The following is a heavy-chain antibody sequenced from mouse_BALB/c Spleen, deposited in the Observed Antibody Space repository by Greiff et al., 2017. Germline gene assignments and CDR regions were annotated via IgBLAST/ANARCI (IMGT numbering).Heavy chain of an antibody. D-gene: IGHD1-1*01. V-gene: IGHV2-9*02. CDR1: GFSLTSYG. J-gene: IGHJ4*01. CDR3: ARDYGSSYYAMDY. Sequence: QVQLKESGPGLVAPSQSLSITCTVSGFSLTSYGVHWVRQPPGKGLEWLGVIWAGGSTNYNSALMSRLSISKDNSKSRVFLKMNSLQTDDTAMYYCARDYGSSYYAMDYWGQGTSVTVSS. CDR2: IWAGGST.